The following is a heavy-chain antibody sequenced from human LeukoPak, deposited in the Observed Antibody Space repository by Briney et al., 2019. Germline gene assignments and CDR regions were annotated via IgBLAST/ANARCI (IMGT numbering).Heavy chain of an antibody. CDR3: ARTPGRRSGWFDP. V-gene: IGHV4-34*01. J-gene: IGHJ5*02. CDR1: GGSFSGYY. CDR2: INHSGST. Sequence: KPSETLSLTCAVYGGSFSGYYWSWIRQPPGKGLEWIGEINHSGSTNYNPSLKSRVTISVDTSKNQFSLKLSSVTAADTAVYYCARTPGRRSGWFDPWGQGTLVTVSS.